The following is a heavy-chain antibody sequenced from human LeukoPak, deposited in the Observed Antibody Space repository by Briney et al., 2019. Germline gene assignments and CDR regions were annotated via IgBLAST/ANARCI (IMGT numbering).Heavy chain of an antibody. CDR1: GFIFSDYY. D-gene: IGHD3-16*02. V-gene: IGHV3-11*04. J-gene: IGHJ6*03. CDR3: ARDRGGIGYYMDV. CDR2: ISSSGSTI. Sequence: GGSLRLSCAASGFIFSDYYMSWIRDTPGKGLEWISYISSSGSTIHYADSVKGRFTISRDNAKNSFYLQMNSLRAEDTALYYCARDRGGIGYYMDVWGKGTTVTVSS.